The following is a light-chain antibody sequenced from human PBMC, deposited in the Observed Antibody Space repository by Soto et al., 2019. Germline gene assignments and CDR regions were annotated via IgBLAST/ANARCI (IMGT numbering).Light chain of an antibody. J-gene: IGLJ2*01. CDR1: SSDVGRYSY. Sequence: QSARTQPASVSGSPGHSITKSCTGASSDVGRYSYVSWYQQHPGKAPKLVIYEVSDRPSGVSNRFSGSKSGNTASLTISGLQPEDEADYYCSSYTSASTLVFGGATKLTVL. CDR3: SSYTSASTLV. V-gene: IGLV2-14*01. CDR2: EVS.